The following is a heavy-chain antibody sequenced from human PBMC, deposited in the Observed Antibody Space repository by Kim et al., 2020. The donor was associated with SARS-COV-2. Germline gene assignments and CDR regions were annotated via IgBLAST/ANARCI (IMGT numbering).Heavy chain of an antibody. CDR2: IKNKPDGGTT. D-gene: IGHD2-21*02. CDR3: TTNCGGDCYSLYWYF. CDR1: GFTFSNAW. J-gene: IGHJ2*01. Sequence: GGSLRPSCAASGFTFSNAWMSWVRQAPGKGLEWVGRIKNKPDGGTTDYAAPVKGRFTISRDDSKNTLYLQMNSLKTEDTAVYYCTTNCGGDCYSLYWYF. V-gene: IGHV3-15*01.